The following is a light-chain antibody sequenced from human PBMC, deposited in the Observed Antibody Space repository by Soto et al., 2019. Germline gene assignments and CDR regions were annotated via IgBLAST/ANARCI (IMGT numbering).Light chain of an antibody. V-gene: IGKV3-11*01. CDR1: QSVNSY. CDR2: DAS. CDR3: QQYNHWPLS. Sequence: EVLLTQSPATLSLSPGERATLSCRASQSVNSYLTWYQHKPGQAPRLLISDASNRATGIPARFSGSGSGTDFTLTITTLQSEDFAVYYCQQYNHWPLSFGVGTKVEIK. J-gene: IGKJ4*01.